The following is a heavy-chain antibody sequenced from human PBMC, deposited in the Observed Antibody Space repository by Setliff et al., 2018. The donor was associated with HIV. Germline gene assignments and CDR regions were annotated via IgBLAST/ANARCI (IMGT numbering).Heavy chain of an antibody. CDR1: GYIFTSYD. D-gene: IGHD3-10*01. CDR3: ARALRGFHGSGTQFYYYLDV. Sequence: RASVKVSCKASGYIFTSYDVNWVRQAPGQGLEWMGWMDPNNGHTTYAQNFQGRVTITRDTSVGTAYMELSSLRSEDTAVYYRARALRGFHGSGTQFYYYLDVWGKGTTVTVSS. J-gene: IGHJ6*03. CDR2: MDPNNGHT. V-gene: IGHV1-8*03.